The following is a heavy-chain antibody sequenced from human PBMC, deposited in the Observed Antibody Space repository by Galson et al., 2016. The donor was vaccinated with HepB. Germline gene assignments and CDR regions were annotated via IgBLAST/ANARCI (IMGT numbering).Heavy chain of an antibody. D-gene: IGHD3-3*01. CDR2: INRDGSTT. J-gene: IGHJ4*02. CDR3: AKHPHLLYFNFWNGPPLD. V-gene: IGHV3-74*01. CDR1: GFNFSTYW. Sequence: SLRLSCAVSGFNFSTYWMNWVRRAPGEGLVWVSRINRDGSTTHYVDSVQGRFTISRDNSKNTLYLQSNSLRAEDTAVYYCAKHPHLLYFNFWNGPPLDWGQGTLVTVSS.